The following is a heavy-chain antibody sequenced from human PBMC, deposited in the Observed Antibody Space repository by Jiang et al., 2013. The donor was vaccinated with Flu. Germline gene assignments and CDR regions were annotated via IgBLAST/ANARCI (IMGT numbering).Heavy chain of an antibody. CDR3: AREGTMGSSGYLGY. D-gene: IGHD3-22*01. CDR2: INAGNGNT. Sequence: SGAEVKKPGASVKVSCKASGYTFTSYAMHWVRQAPGQRLEWMGWINAGNGNTKYSQKFQGRVTITRDTSASTAYMELSSLRSEDTAVYYCAREGTMGSSGYLGYWGQGTLVTVSS. J-gene: IGHJ4*02. V-gene: IGHV1-3*01. CDR1: GYTFTSYA.